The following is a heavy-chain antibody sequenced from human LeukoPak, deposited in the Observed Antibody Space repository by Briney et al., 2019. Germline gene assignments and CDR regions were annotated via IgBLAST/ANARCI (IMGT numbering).Heavy chain of an antibody. CDR1: GGSFSGYY. V-gene: IGHV4-34*01. J-gene: IGHJ4*02. D-gene: IGHD3-3*01. CDR3: ARGRWYITIFGVADRPCLDY. CDR2: INHSGST. Sequence: SETLSLTCAVYGGSFSGYYWSWIRQPPGKGLEWIGEINHSGSTNYNPSLKSRVTISVDTSKNQFSLKLSSVTAADTAVYYCARGRWYITIFGVADRPCLDYWGQGTLVTVSS.